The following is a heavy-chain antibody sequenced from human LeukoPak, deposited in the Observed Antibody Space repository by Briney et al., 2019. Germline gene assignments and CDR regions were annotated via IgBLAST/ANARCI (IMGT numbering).Heavy chain of an antibody. J-gene: IGHJ4*02. Sequence: ASVKVSCKASGYTFTDYYMHWVRQAPGQGLEWMGWINVNRGGTNYAQRFQGRVTMTRDTSITTAYMELSRLKSDDTAVYYCARRYCSSTSCYYFDYWGQGNPGHRLL. CDR2: INVNRGGT. CDR1: GYTFTDYY. V-gene: IGHV1-2*02. CDR3: ARRYCSSTSCYYFDY. D-gene: IGHD2-2*01.